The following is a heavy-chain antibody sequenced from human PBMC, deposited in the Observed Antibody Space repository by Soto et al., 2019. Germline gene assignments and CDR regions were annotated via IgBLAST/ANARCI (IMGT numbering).Heavy chain of an antibody. J-gene: IGHJ6*02. CDR1: GFTFSSYA. CDR3: ATYSLLAVAGYYYNYGMDV. D-gene: IGHD6-19*01. CDR2: ISGSGGST. Sequence: PGGSLRLSCAASGFTFSSYAMSWVRQAPGKGLEWVSAISGSGGSTYYADSVKGRFTISRDNSKNTLYLQMNSLRAEDTAVYYCATYSLLAVAGYYYNYGMDVWGPGTTVTVSS. V-gene: IGHV3-23*01.